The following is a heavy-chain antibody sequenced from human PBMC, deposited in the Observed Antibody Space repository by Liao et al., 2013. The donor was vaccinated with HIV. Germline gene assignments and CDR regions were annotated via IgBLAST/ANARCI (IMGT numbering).Heavy chain of an antibody. CDR3: ARGRTVATTPLAY. J-gene: IGHJ4*02. CDR1: GGSFSGYY. D-gene: IGHD5-12*01. V-gene: IGHV4-34*02. CDR2: INQSGST. Sequence: QVQLQQWGAGLLKPSETLSLTCAVYGGSFSGYYWSWVRQPTGKGLEWIGEINQSGSTNYNPSLKSRVTISVDTSKNQVSLKLDSVTAADTAVYYCARGRTVATTPLAYWGQGTLVTVSS.